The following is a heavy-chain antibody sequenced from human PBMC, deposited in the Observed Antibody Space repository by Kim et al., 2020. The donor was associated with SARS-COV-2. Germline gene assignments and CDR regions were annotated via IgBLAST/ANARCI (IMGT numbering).Heavy chain of an antibody. CDR3: AKPPGRMITFGGVIVWGRWDY. D-gene: IGHD3-16*02. J-gene: IGHJ4*02. Sequence: FTISRDNSKNTLYLQMNSLRAEDTAVYYCAKPPGRMITFGGVIVWGRWDYWGQGTLVTVSS. V-gene: IGHV3-23*01.